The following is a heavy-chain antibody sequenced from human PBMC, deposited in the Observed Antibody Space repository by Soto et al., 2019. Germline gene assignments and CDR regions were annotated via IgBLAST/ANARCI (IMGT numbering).Heavy chain of an antibody. Sequence: QVQRVQSGAEVKKPGASVKVSCKASGYSFTRYYMHWVRQAPGQGLEWMGIINPSSGSTNYAQKFQGRVTMTRDMSTNTVYMEMSSLRSEDTAVYYCARDRVYGAHYYYGMDVWGQGTTVTVSS. D-gene: IGHD4-17*01. CDR3: ARDRVYGAHYYYGMDV. V-gene: IGHV1-46*01. CDR2: INPSSGST. J-gene: IGHJ6*02. CDR1: GYSFTRYY.